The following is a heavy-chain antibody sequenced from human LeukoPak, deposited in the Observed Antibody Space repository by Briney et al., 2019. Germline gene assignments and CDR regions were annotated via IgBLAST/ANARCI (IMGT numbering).Heavy chain of an antibody. CDR2: ISWNGGNV. CDR1: GFNLGEYA. D-gene: IGHD4-23*01. Sequence: PGGSLRLSCVASGFNLGEYAMHWVRQAPGKGLEWVSGISWNGGNVGYADSVKGRVTVSRDNAKNSLYLQLSSLRPEDTALYYCAKGASVWLLESRFDPWGQGTLVTVSS. CDR3: AKGASVWLLESRFDP. J-gene: IGHJ5*02. V-gene: IGHV3-9*01.